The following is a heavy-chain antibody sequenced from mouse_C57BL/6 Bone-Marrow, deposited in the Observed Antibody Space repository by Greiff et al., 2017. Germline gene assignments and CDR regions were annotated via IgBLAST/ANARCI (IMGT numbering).Heavy chain of an antibody. V-gene: IGHV1-9*01. D-gene: IGHD1-1*01. CDR1: GYTFTGYW. CDR3: ARLITAVVADYAMDY. Sequence: VQLQQSGAELMKPGASVKLSCKATGYTFTGYWIAWVKQRPGHGLEWIGEILPGSGSTNYNEKFKGKATFTADTSSNTAYMQRSSLAAEDAANYSCARLITAVVADYAMDYWGQGTSVTVSS. CDR2: ILPGSGST. J-gene: IGHJ4*01.